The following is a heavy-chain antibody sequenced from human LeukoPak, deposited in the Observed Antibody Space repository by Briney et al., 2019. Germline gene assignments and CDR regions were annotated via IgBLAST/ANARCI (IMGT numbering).Heavy chain of an antibody. V-gene: IGHV3-48*02. D-gene: IGHD3-10*01. CDR2: LSPGSNTI. CDR1: GFSFNTYS. Sequence: GGSLRLSCAASGFSFNTYSMNWLRQAPGKGLEWVSYLSPGSNTIYYADSVKGRFTISRDNAKNSLYLQMNSLRDEDTAVYYCARGRLYGSGSYCCFDYWGQGSLVTVSS. J-gene: IGHJ4*02. CDR3: ARGRLYGSGSYCCFDY.